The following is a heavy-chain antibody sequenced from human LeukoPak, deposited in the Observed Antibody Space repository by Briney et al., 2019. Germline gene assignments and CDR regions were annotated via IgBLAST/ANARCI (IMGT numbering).Heavy chain of an antibody. Sequence: SETLSLTCAVYGGSFSGYYWSWIRQPPGKGLEWIGEINHSGSTNYNPSLKSRVTISVDTSKNQFSLKLSSVTAADTAVYYCARAVYYYDSSGYRYYFDYWGQGTLVTVSS. CDR2: INHSGST. CDR1: GGSFSGYY. V-gene: IGHV4-34*01. J-gene: IGHJ4*02. D-gene: IGHD3-22*01. CDR3: ARAVYYYDSSGYRYYFDY.